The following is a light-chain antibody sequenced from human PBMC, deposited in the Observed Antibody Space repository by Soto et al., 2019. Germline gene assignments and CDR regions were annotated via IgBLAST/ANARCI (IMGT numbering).Light chain of an antibody. CDR2: AAS. CDR1: QVIRTS. Sequence: DIQLTQSPSFRCPSIGESVTITCRASQVIRTSLAWYGVKPGKAPKILIYAASTLESGVPSMFSATVAGTECSRTITSLQHEDVATDYCRQLFDSTITFGQGTRLEIK. J-gene: IGKJ5*01. CDR3: RQLFDSTIT. V-gene: IGKV1-9*01.